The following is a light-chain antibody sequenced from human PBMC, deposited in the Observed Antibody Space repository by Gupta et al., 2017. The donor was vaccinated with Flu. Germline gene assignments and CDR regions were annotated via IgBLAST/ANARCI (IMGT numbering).Light chain of an antibody. CDR3: QQYKNYSRT. CDR1: QSIGSW. J-gene: IGKJ1*01. CDR2: KTS. V-gene: IGKV1-5*03. Sequence: DIQMTQSPSTLSASVGDIVTITCRASQSIGSWLAWYRQKSGKAPNLLIYKTSTLKRGVPSRFSGSGSGTEFTLTISSLQPDDFAIYYCQQYKNYSRTFGQGTKVEI.